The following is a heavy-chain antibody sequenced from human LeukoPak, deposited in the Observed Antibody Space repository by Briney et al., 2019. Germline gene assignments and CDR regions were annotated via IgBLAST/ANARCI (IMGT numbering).Heavy chain of an antibody. CDR1: GFTFSTYW. CDR2: IKQDGSEK. Sequence: GGSLRLSCEASGFTFSTYWMSWVRQAPGKGLEWVANIKQDGSEKYYVDAVKGRFPISRDNAKNSLHLQMNSLRADDTAMYYCARDSAGNDYWGQGTLVTVSS. CDR3: ARDSAGNDY. V-gene: IGHV3-7*01. D-gene: IGHD6-13*01. J-gene: IGHJ4*02.